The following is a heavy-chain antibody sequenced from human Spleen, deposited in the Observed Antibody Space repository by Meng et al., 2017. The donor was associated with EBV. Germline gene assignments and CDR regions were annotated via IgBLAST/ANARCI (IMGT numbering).Heavy chain of an antibody. D-gene: IGHD3-9*01. Sequence: QVQRQHWGAGLLKPSRPLSLPSAVYGGSFSDYSWSWIRQPPGKGLEWIGEINHVGSTKYNPSLKSRVIMSVDTSKNQFSLRLSSVTAADAAVYYCARTLRERLFDWFWSQGTLVTVSS. CDR3: ARTLRERLFDWF. J-gene: IGHJ4*02. CDR2: INHVGST. CDR1: GGSFSDYS. V-gene: IGHV4-34*01.